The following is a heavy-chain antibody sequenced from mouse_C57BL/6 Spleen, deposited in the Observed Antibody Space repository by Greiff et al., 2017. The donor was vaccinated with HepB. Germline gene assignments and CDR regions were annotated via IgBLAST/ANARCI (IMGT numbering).Heavy chain of an antibody. CDR2: IDPSDSYT. J-gene: IGHJ4*01. D-gene: IGHD1-1*01. CDR3: AREEIYYYGSSYVRSAMDY. CDR1: GYTFTSYW. Sequence: VQLQQPGAELVMPGASVKLSCKASGYTFTSYWMHWVKQRPGQGLEWIGEIDPSDSYTNYNQKFKGKSTLTVDKSSSTAYMQLISLTSEDSAVYYCAREEIYYYGSSYVRSAMDYWGQGTSVTVSS. V-gene: IGHV1-69*01.